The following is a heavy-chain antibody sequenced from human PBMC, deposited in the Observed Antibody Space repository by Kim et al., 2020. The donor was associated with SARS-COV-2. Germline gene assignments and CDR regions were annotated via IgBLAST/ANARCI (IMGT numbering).Heavy chain of an antibody. V-gene: IGHV3-11*06. J-gene: IGHJ2*01. Sequence: GGSLRLSCAASGFTFSDYHMSWIRQAPGKGLEWVSYISSSSSYTNYADSVNGRFTISRDNAKNALYLQMNSQRAGDTAEYYCARWAATRTYWYFDLWGRGTLVTVSS. CDR2: ISSSSSYT. CDR3: ARWAATRTYWYFDL. CDR1: GFTFSDYH. D-gene: IGHD2-15*01.